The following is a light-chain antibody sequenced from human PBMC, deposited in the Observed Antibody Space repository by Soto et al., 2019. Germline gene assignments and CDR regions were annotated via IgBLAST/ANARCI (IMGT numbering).Light chain of an antibody. V-gene: IGKV1-12*01. CDR1: QPISSW. CDR2: PAS. Sequence: DIQMTQSPSSSSASVGDRGTITCRASQPISSWLAWYQQVPGQAPYLLIYPASTLQSGVPSRFSASGYGTDLTLTINSLQPADFATYFCKQGYDXLRACGQGTKV. J-gene: IGKJ1*01. CDR3: KQGYDXLRA.